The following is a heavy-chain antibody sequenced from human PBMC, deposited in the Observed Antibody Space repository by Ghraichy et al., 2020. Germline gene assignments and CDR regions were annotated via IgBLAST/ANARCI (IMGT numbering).Heavy chain of an antibody. CDR3: VRRRLELGDFYYGLDV. CDR1: GDFISSPSFY. D-gene: IGHD1-26*01. V-gene: IGHV4-39*01. CDR2: VHYSGRT. Sequence: SETLSLTCTVSGDFISSPSFYWGRIRQAPGKRLEWIGSVHYSGRTYYNPSLESRLTVSVDTSKNQLSLRLTSVTAADTAVYYCVRRRLELGDFYYGLDVWGQGTTVTVSS. J-gene: IGHJ6*02.